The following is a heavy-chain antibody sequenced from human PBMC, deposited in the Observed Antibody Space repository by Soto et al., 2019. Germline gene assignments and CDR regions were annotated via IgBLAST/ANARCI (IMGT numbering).Heavy chain of an antibody. CDR2: IYYSGST. Sequence: LSLTCTVSGGSISSGDYYWSWIRQPPGKGLEWIGYIYYSGSTYYNPSLKSRVTISVDTSKNQFSLKLSSVTAADTAVYYCARASITMVRGATTNYYYHYGMDVWGQGTTVTVSS. CDR3: ARASITMVRGATTNYYYHYGMDV. J-gene: IGHJ6*02. D-gene: IGHD3-10*01. V-gene: IGHV4-30-4*01. CDR1: GGSISSGDYY.